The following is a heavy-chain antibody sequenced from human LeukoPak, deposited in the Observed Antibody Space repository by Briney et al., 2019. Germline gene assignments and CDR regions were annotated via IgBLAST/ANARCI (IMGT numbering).Heavy chain of an antibody. V-gene: IGHV3-30*02. CDR1: GFTFSTYG. J-gene: IGHJ4*02. CDR3: AKAETMTQRGYFDY. D-gene: IGHD1-1*01. Sequence: GGSLRLSCAASGFTFSTYGMHWVRQAPGKGLEWVAFIRYDGSTKYYADSVKGRFTISRDNSKNTLYLQMSSLRAEDTAVYYCAKAETMTQRGYFDYWGQGTLVTVSS. CDR2: IRYDGSTK.